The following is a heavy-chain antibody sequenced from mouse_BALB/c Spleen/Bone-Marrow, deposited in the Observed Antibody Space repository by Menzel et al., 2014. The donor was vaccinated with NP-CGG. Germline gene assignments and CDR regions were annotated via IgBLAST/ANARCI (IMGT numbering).Heavy chain of an antibody. Sequence: QVQLKESGPELVRPGVSVKISCKGSGYTFTDYAMHWVKRSHAKSLEWIGVISTYSGNTNYNQKFKGKATMTVDKSSSTAYMELARLTSEDSAIYYCARGSMITTDWFAYWGQGTLVTVSA. J-gene: IGHJ3*01. CDR1: GYTFTDYA. D-gene: IGHD2-4*01. CDR3: ARGSMITTDWFAY. V-gene: IGHV1-67*01. CDR2: ISTYSGNT.